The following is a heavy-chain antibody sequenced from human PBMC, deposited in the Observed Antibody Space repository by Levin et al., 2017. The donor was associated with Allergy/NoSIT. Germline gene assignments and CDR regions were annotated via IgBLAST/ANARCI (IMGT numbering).Heavy chain of an antibody. V-gene: IGHV4-59*12. CDR2: IFYSGNT. Sequence: SETLSLTCTVSGGSIRSYYWSWIRQPPGKGLEWIGYIFYSGNTNYNPSLKSRVTISVDTSKNQFSLKMSSVTAADTAVYYCARDSQIAGFDYWGQGTLVTVSS. CDR3: ARDSQIAGFDY. D-gene: IGHD2-21*01. J-gene: IGHJ4*02. CDR1: GGSIRSYY.